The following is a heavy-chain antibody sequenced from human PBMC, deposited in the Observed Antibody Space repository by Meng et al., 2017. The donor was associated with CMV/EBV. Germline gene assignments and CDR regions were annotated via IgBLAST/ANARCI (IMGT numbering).Heavy chain of an antibody. CDR2: IFSNDEK. Sequence: SGPTLVKPTETLTLTCTVSGFSLSNARMGVGWIRQPPGKALEWLAHIFSNDEKSYSTSLKSRLTISKDTSKSQVVLTMTNMDPVDTATYYCARIPSCSSTSCWGGFFDYWGQGTLVTVSS. CDR3: ARIPSCSSTSCWGGFFDY. CDR1: GFSLSNARMG. J-gene: IGHJ4*02. V-gene: IGHV2-26*01. D-gene: IGHD2-2*01.